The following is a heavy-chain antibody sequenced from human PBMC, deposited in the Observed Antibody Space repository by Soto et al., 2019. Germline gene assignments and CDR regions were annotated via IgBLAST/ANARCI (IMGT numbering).Heavy chain of an antibody. D-gene: IGHD3-3*01. J-gene: IGHJ4*02. CDR1: GFTFSSYG. CDR3: ARDLGTDFWSGYPGGNIDY. CDR2: IWYDGSNK. V-gene: IGHV3-33*01. Sequence: GGSLRLSCAASGFTFSSYGMHWVRQAPGKGLEWVAVIWYDGSNKYYADSVKGRFTISRDNSKNTLYLKMNSLRAEDTAVYYCARDLGTDFWSGYPGGNIDYWGQGTLVTVSS.